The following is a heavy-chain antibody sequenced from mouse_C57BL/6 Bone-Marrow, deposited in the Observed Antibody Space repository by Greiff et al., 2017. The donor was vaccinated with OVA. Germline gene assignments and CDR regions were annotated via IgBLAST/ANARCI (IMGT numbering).Heavy chain of an antibody. CDR3: ARWWAWFAY. D-gene: IGHD1-1*02. V-gene: IGHV1-59*01. CDR2: IDPSDSYT. Sequence: QVQLQQPGAELVRPGTSVKLSCKASGYTFTSYWMHWVKQRPGQGLEWIGVIDPSDSYTNYNQKFKGKATLTVDTSSSTAYMQLSGLTSEDSAVYYCARWWAWFAYWGQGTLVTVSA. J-gene: IGHJ3*01. CDR1: GYTFTSYW.